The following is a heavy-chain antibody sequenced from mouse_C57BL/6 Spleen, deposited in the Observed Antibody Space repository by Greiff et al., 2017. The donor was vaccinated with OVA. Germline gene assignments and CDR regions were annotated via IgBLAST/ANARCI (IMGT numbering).Heavy chain of an antibody. V-gene: IGHV1-26*01. CDR1: GYTFTDYY. J-gene: IGHJ4*01. Sequence: VQLQQSGPELVKPGASVKISCKASGYTFTDYYMNWVKQSHGKSLEWIGDINPNNGGTSYNQKFKGKATLTVDKSSSTAYMELRSLTSEDSAVYYCAHSGYRYYAMDYWGQGTSVTVSS. CDR2: INPNNGGT. D-gene: IGHD3-2*02. CDR3: AHSGYRYYAMDY.